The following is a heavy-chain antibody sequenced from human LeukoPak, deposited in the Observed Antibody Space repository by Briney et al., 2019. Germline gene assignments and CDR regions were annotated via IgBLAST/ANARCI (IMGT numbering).Heavy chain of an antibody. D-gene: IGHD6-13*01. CDR3: ARDLGYSSSWYYLAY. J-gene: IGHJ4*02. CDR2: IYSVGST. V-gene: IGHV3-53*01. Sequence: GGSLRLSCAASGFTVSSNYMSWVRQAPGKGLEWVSVIYSVGSTFYADSVKGRFTISRDNSKNTLYLEMNSLRAEDTAVYYCARDLGYSSSWYYLAYWGQGTLVTVSS. CDR1: GFTVSSNY.